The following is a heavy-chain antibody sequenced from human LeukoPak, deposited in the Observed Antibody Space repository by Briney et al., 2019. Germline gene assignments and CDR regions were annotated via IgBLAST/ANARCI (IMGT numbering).Heavy chain of an antibody. J-gene: IGHJ4*02. CDR1: GYTFTGYY. CDR2: INPNSGGT. V-gene: IGHV1-2*02. D-gene: IGHD3-10*01. Sequence: SVKVSCKASGYTFTGYYMHWVRQAPRQGLEWMGWINPNSGGTNYAQKFQGRVTMTRDTSISAAYMELSRLRSDDTAVYYCARLMVRGVIHYFDYWGQGTLVTVSS. CDR3: ARLMVRGVIHYFDY.